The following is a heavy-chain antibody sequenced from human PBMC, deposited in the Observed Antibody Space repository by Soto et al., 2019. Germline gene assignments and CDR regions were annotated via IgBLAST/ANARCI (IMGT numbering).Heavy chain of an antibody. CDR1: GGSISSGDYY. CDR3: ARVYYDYVWGSYRFYYFDY. Sequence: SESLSLTCTVSGGSISSGDYYWSWIRQPPGKGLEWIGYIYYSGSTYYNPSLKSRVTISVDTSKNQFSLKLSSVTAADTAVYSCARVYYDYVWGSYRFYYFDYWGQGTLVTVSS. V-gene: IGHV4-30-4*01. CDR2: IYYSGST. D-gene: IGHD3-16*02. J-gene: IGHJ4*02.